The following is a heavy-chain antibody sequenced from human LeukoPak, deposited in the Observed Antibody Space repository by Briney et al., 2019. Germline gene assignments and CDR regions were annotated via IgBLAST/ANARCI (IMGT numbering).Heavy chain of an antibody. V-gene: IGHV1-69*13. J-gene: IGHJ4*02. Sequence: SVKVSCKASGGTFSSYAISWVRQAPGQGLEWMGGIIPIFGTANYAQKFQGRVTITADESTSTAYMELSSLRSEDTAVYYCARAVLVDDSSGYYYFDYWGQGTLVTVSS. CDR1: GGTFSSYA. CDR3: ARAVLVDDSSGYYYFDY. CDR2: IIPIFGTA. D-gene: IGHD3-22*01.